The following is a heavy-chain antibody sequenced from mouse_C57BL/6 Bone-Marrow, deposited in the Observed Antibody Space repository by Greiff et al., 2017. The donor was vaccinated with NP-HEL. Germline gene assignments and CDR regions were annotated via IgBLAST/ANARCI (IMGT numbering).Heavy chain of an antibody. CDR2: IHPNSGST. CDR3: ARDGGTAYYFDY. CDR1: GYTFTSYW. V-gene: IGHV1-64*01. J-gene: IGHJ2*01. Sequence: QVQLQQPGAELVKPGASVKLSCKASGYTFTSYWMHWVKQRPGQGLEWIGMIHPNSGSTNYNEKFKSKATLTVDKSSSTAYMQLSSLTSEDSAVYYCARDGGTAYYFDYWGQGTTLTVSS. D-gene: IGHD3-3*01.